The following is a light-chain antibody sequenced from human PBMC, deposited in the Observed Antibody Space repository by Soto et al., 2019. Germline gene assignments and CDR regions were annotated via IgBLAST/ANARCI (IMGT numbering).Light chain of an antibody. Sequence: DIQMTQSPSSLPASVGDRVTLIFRASQGIRNDLGWYQQKPGKAPKRLIYAASSLDGGVPSRFSGSGSGTEFPLTISSLQPEDFETYYCLQHNTYPYTFGQGTKLEIK. CDR2: AAS. CDR3: LQHNTYPYT. J-gene: IGKJ2*01. CDR1: QGIRND. V-gene: IGKV1-17*01.